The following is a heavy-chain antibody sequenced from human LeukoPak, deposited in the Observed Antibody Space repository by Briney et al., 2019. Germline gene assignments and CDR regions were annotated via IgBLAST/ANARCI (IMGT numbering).Heavy chain of an antibody. CDR3: ARVSPSGESDTAMVETYYYYYGMDV. CDR2: ISAYNGNT. V-gene: IGHV1-18*01. D-gene: IGHD5-18*01. Sequence: GASVKVSFKASGYTFTSYGISWVRQAPGQGLEWMGWISAYNGNTNYAQKLQGRVTMTTDTSTSTAYMELRSLRSDDTAVYYCARVSPSGESDTAMVETYYYYYGMDVWGQGTTVTVSS. J-gene: IGHJ6*02. CDR1: GYTFTSYG.